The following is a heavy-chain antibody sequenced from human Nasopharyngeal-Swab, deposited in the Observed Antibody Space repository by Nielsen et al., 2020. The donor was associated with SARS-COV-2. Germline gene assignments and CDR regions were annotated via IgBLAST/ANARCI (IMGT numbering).Heavy chain of an antibody. CDR1: GFTLSRNS. V-gene: IGHV3-21*01. Sequence: GGSLRLSCAASGFTLSRNSMNWVRQAPGKGLEWVSSISTSSSYLYYADSVKGRFTISRDNPKNSLYLQMNRLRAEDTAVYYCARGRGGGYDPWGYYYYDMDVWGHGTTVTVSS. CDR2: ISTSSSYL. D-gene: IGHD5-12*01. J-gene: IGHJ6*02. CDR3: ARGRGGGYDPWGYYYYDMDV.